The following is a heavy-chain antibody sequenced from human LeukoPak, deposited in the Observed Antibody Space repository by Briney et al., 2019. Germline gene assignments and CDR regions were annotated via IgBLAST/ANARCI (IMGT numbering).Heavy chain of an antibody. CDR3: AKDLWYRSSSYYYFYMDV. J-gene: IGHJ6*03. V-gene: IGHV3-48*01. CDR2: ISSSSSTI. D-gene: IGHD6-6*01. Sequence: GGSLRLSCAASGFTFSSYSMNWVRQAPGKGLEWVSYISSSSSTIYYADSVKGRFTISRDNAKNSLYLQMNSLRPEDTAMYYCAKDLWYRSSSYYYFYMDVWGKGTTVTVSS. CDR1: GFTFSSYS.